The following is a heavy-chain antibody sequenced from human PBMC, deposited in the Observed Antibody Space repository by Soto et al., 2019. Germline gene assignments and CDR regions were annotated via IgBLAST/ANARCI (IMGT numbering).Heavy chain of an antibody. Sequence: GGSLRFSCTASGFTFSSYWMNWVRQAPGKGLDWVSLINPDGGTTTYAESVKGRFTIFRDNAKNTVYLQMTSLRVEDTAVYYCAREGGSLNWFDPWGQGTLVTVSS. CDR2: INPDGGTT. V-gene: IGHV3-74*03. CDR3: AREGGSLNWFDP. D-gene: IGHD1-26*01. J-gene: IGHJ5*02. CDR1: GFTFSSYW.